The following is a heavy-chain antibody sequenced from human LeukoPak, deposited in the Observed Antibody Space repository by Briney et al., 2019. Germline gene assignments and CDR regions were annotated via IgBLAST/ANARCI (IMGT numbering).Heavy chain of an antibody. J-gene: IGHJ6*04. D-gene: IGHD3-10*02. CDR2: ITGSTSYI. Sequence: PGGSLRLSCAASGFTFSGYAMNWVRQALGKGLEWVSSITGSTSYIYYADSLKGRFTISRDNAKNSLYLQMNSLRAEDTAVYYCAELGITMIGGVWGKGTTVTISS. CDR1: GFTFSGYA. CDR3: AELGITMIGGV. V-gene: IGHV3-21*01.